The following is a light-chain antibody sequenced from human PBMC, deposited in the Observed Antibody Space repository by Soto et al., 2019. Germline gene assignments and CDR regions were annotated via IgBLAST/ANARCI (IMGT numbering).Light chain of an antibody. CDR2: EVS. Sequence: QSVLTQPPSASGSPGQSVTISCTGTSSDVGGYNYVSWCQQYPGKAPKLMIYEVSKRPSGVPDRFSGSKSGNTASLTVSGLQADDEADYYCTSYAGSNNYVFGTGTKFTVL. J-gene: IGLJ1*01. CDR3: TSYAGSNNYV. CDR1: SSDVGGYNY. V-gene: IGLV2-8*01.